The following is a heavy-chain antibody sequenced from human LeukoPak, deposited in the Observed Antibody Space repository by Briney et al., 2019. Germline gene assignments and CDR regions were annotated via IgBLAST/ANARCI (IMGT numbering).Heavy chain of an antibody. CDR1: GFTFNSYA. J-gene: IGHJ4*02. Sequence: PGRSLRLSCAASGFTFNSYAMHWVRQAPGKGLEWVAIISYDGSNKYYADSVKGRFTISRDNSKNTLYLQMSSLRPEDTAVYYCARDRSVVPTAVWYYFDHWGQGTLVTVSS. V-gene: IGHV3-30-3*01. CDR2: ISYDGSNK. D-gene: IGHD2-2*01. CDR3: ARDRSVVPTAVWYYFDH.